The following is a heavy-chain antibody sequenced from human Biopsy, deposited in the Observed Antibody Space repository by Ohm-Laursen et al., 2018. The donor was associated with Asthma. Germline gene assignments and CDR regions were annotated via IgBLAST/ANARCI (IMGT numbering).Heavy chain of an antibody. CDR3: VRKAGFCISRTCYSLDF. CDR2: INSVFGTT. Sequence: SSVKVSCKSLGGTFNTYVIGWVRQAPGQGLEWMGGINSVFGTTTYPQKFQDRVTITADDSTSTVFMELNSLGSEDTAVYYCVRKAGFCISRTCYSLDFWGQGTLVTVSS. CDR1: GGTFNTYV. J-gene: IGHJ4*01. D-gene: IGHD2-2*01. V-gene: IGHV1-69*01.